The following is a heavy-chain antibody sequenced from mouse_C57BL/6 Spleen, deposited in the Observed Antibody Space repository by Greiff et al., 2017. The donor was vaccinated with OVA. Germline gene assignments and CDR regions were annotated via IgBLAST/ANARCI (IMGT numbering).Heavy chain of an antibody. D-gene: IGHD1-1*01. CDR2: IYPGSGST. V-gene: IGHV1-55*01. Sequence: QVHVKQPGAELVKPGASVKMSCKASGYTFTSYWITWVKQRPGQGLEWIGDIYPGSGSTNYNEKFKSKATLTVNTASSTAYMQLLSLTSEDSAVYYRARRDYYGSNYHYYAMDYWAHRTSGTVSS. CDR1: GYTFTSYW. CDR3: ARRDYYGSNYHYYAMDY. J-gene: IGHJ4*01.